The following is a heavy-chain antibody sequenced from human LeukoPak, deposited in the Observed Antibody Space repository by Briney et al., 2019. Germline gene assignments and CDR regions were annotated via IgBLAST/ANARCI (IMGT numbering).Heavy chain of an antibody. Sequence: ASVTVSCTASGCTFTSYGISWVRQATGQGLEWMGWISAYNGNTNYAQKLQGRVTMTTDTSTSTAYMELRSLRSDDTAVYYCASLDYGDKTALDYWGQGTLVTVSS. V-gene: IGHV1-18*01. CDR3: ASLDYGDKTALDY. CDR1: GCTFTSYG. J-gene: IGHJ4*02. CDR2: ISAYNGNT. D-gene: IGHD4-17*01.